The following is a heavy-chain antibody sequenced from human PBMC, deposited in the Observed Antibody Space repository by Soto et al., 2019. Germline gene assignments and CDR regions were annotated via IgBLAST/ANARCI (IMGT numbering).Heavy chain of an antibody. V-gene: IGHV3-23*01. CDR3: AKATATSGGAFEI. Sequence: PGGSLRLSCAVSGFICSSYDMSWVRQVPGKGLEWVSTILVGGSPHYEDSVKGRFTISRDTSKNTVYLQMNSLTAGDTAVYYCAKATATSGGAFEIYGQGAMVTVSS. J-gene: IGHJ3*02. CDR1: GFICSSYD. CDR2: ILVGGSP. D-gene: IGHD1-1*01.